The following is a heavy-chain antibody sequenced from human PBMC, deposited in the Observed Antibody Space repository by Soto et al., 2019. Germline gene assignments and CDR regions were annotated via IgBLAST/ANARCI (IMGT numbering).Heavy chain of an antibody. CDR1: GGSVSSSNYY. V-gene: IGHV4-31*03. CDR3: ARESGDAFDI. Sequence: QVQLQESGPGLVKPSQTLSLTCTVSGGSVSSSNYYWNWIRQHPGKGLEYIGYIYYSGSTYYNPSLKSRVTISVDTSENQFSLKLSSVTAADTAVYYCARESGDAFDIWGQGTMVTVSS. CDR2: IYYSGST. J-gene: IGHJ3*02.